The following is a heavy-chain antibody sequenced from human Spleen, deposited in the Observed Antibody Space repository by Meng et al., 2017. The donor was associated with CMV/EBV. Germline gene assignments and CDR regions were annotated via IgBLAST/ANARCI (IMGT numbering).Heavy chain of an antibody. Sequence: QVQLQESGPGLVKPSQPLSLTCTVSGGSISSGDYSWSWIRQPPGKGLEWIGYIYYSGSTYYNPSLKSRVTISVDTSKNQFSLKLSSVTAADTAVYYCAREAISENWFDPWGQGTLVTVYS. CDR3: AREAISENWFDP. CDR2: IYYSGST. D-gene: IGHD3-3*01. J-gene: IGHJ5*02. CDR1: GGSISSGDYS. V-gene: IGHV4-30-4*08.